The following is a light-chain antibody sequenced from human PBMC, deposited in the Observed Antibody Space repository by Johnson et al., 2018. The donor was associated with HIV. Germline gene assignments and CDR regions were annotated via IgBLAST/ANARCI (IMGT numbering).Light chain of an antibody. CDR2: ENK. V-gene: IGLV1-51*02. Sequence: QPVLTQPPSVSAAPGQMVSISCSGSSSNIGKNYVSWYQQFPGTAPKLLIHENKKRPSGIADRFSASKSGTSATLDIPGLQTGDEADYYCGAWDSGLTAHFVFGSGTTITVL. CDR1: SSNIGKNY. J-gene: IGLJ1*01. CDR3: GAWDSGLTAHFV.